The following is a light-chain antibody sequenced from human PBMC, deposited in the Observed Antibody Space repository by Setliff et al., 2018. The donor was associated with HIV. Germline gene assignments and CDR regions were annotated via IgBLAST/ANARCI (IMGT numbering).Light chain of an antibody. CDR2: EVT. V-gene: IGLV2-8*01. CDR1: SSDIGAYNF. CDR3: NSYTSSIPLYV. Sequence: QSALTQPPSASGSPGQSVTISCTGTSSDIGAYNFVSWYQQHPGRAPKLMIYEVTKRPSGVPDRFSGSKSGNTASLTVSGLQAEDEADYYCNSYTSSIPLYVFGTGTKVTVL. J-gene: IGLJ1*01.